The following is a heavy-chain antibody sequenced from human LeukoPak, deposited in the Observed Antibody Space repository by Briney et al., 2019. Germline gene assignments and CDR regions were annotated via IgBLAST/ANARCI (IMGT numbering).Heavy chain of an antibody. V-gene: IGHV3-30*18. Sequence: GGSLRLSCAASGFTFYSYGMHWVRQAPGKGLEWVAVISQDGSNIHYGDSVKGRFTISRDNSKNTLYLQMNSLRAEDTAVYYCAKDPYRVVVATGNYLDPWGQGTLVTVSS. CDR2: ISQDGSNI. CDR3: AKDPYRVVVATGNYLDP. D-gene: IGHD2-15*01. CDR1: GFTFYSYG. J-gene: IGHJ5*02.